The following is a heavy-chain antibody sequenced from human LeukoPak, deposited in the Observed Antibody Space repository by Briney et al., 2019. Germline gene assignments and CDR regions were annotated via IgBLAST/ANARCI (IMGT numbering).Heavy chain of an antibody. Sequence: GGSLRLSCAASGFTFSSYSMNWVRQAPGKGLEWVSYISSSSSTIYFADSVKGRFTISRDNAKNSLYLQMNSLRAEDTAVYYCAKGGPTTPSYKAFDIWGQGTMVTVSS. CDR2: ISSSSSTI. CDR3: AKGGPTTPSYKAFDI. J-gene: IGHJ3*02. V-gene: IGHV3-48*04. D-gene: IGHD1-7*01. CDR1: GFTFSSYS.